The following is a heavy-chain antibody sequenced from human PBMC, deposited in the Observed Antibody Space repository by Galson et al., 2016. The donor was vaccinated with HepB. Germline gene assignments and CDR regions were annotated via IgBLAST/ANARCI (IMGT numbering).Heavy chain of an antibody. V-gene: IGHV6-1*01. D-gene: IGHD5-18*01. CDR3: TRGYMHTGMNV. CDR1: GDSVTNDDTI. Sequence: CAISGDSVTNDDTIWNWIRQSPSRGLEWLGRTYYRSQWFNEYAVSVKSRITINSDTSRNQFSLQLDSVTPDDTAACFCTRGYMHTGMNVWGQGTTVTVSS. J-gene: IGHJ6*02. CDR2: TYYRSQWFN.